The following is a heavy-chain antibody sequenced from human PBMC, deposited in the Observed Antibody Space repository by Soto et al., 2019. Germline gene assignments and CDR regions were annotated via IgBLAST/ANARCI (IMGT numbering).Heavy chain of an antibody. CDR1: GGSISSYY. D-gene: IGHD6-19*01. Sequence: QVQLQESGPGLVKPSETLSLTCTVSGGSISSYYWSWIRQPPGKGLEWIGYIYYSGSTNYNPSLKRPVTISVTTSKTHFSLKLTSVTAADTAVYYCARVSCGWWYFDYWGQGTLVTVSS. V-gene: IGHV4-59*01. J-gene: IGHJ4*02. CDR2: IYYSGST. CDR3: ARVSCGWWYFDY.